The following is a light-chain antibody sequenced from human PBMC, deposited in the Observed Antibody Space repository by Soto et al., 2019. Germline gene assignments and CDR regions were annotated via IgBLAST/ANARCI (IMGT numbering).Light chain of an antibody. CDR2: EVS. Sequence: QSVLTQPASVSRSPGQSVTISCTGTSSDVGTYNYVSWYQLHPGKAPKLMVYEVSNRPSGVSNRFSGSKSGNTASLTISGLQAEDEADYHCSSYTSSSTYVFGTGTKVTVL. CDR1: SSDVGTYNY. J-gene: IGLJ1*01. CDR3: SSYTSSSTYV. V-gene: IGLV2-14*01.